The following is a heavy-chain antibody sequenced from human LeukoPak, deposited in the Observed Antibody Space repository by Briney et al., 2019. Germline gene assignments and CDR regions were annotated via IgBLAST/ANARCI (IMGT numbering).Heavy chain of an antibody. CDR1: GYPITSGYN. CDR3: ARGARAPRLLSH. J-gene: IGHJ4*02. Sequence: PAETLSLTCSVSGYPITSGYNWGCIRQPPGKGVEWTGTIYHSGSTYYNPSLKSRVTISVDMSKNKLSLKMSSVTAADTAVYYCARGARAPRLLSHWGQGTLVTVSS. V-gene: IGHV4-38-2*02. CDR2: IYHSGST. D-gene: IGHD1-26*01.